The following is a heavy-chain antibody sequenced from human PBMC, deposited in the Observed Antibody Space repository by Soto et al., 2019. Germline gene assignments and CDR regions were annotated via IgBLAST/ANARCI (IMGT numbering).Heavy chain of an antibody. CDR3: ARESRTRIGSGWDDAFDI. CDR1: GFTVSSNY. V-gene: IGHV3-66*01. CDR2: IYSGGST. D-gene: IGHD6-19*01. Sequence: GGSLRLSCAASGFTVSSNYMSWVRQAPGKGLEWVSVIYSGGSTYYADSVKGRFTISRDNSKNTLYLQMNSLRAEDTAVYYCARESRTRIGSGWDDAFDIWGQGTMVTVSS. J-gene: IGHJ3*02.